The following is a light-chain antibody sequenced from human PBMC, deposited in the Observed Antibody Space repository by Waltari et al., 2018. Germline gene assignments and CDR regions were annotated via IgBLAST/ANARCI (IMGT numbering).Light chain of an antibody. Sequence: SVLTQPPSLSGAPGQRVTISCTASSSNIRAGYDVPWYQQLPGTAPKPLIFGNTYRPSGFPDRFSGSKSGTSASLAITGLQAEDEADYYCQSYDSSLSSCVFGGGTKLTVL. CDR1: SSNIRAGYD. CDR2: GNT. V-gene: IGLV1-40*01. CDR3: QSYDSSLSSCV. J-gene: IGLJ2*01.